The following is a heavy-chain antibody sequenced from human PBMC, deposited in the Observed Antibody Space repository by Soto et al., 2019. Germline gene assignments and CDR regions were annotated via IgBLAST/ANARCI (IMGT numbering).Heavy chain of an antibody. CDR1: GFTFSSYS. CDR2: ISSSSSYI. J-gene: IGHJ3*02. Sequence: EVQLVESGGGLVKPGGSLRLSCAASGFTFSSYSMNWVRQAPGKGLEWVSSISSSSSYIYYADSVKGRFTNSRDNAKNSLYLQMNSLRAEDTAVYYCARDGYNWSEGAFDIWGQGTMVTVSS. V-gene: IGHV3-21*01. D-gene: IGHD1-20*01. CDR3: ARDGYNWSEGAFDI.